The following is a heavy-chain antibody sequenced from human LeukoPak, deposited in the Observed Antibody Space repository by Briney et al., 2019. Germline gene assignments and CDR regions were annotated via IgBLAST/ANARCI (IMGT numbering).Heavy chain of an antibody. J-gene: IGHJ3*02. D-gene: IGHD3-22*01. V-gene: IGHV1-2*02. Sequence: GASVKVSCKASGYTFTGYYMHWVRQAPGQGLEWMGWINPNSGGTNYAQKFQGRVTMTRDTSTSTVYMELSSLRSEDTAVYYCARDLGSGYHRGHDAFDIWGQGTMVTVSS. CDR3: ARDLGSGYHRGHDAFDI. CDR2: INPNSGGT. CDR1: GYTFTGYY.